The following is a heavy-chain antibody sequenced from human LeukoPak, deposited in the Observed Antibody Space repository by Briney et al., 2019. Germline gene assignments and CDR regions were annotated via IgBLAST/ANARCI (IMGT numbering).Heavy chain of an antibody. CDR3: ARDGYYDSSTYAPYVFDI. CDR1: GYIFTTSG. Sequence: ASVKVSCKASGYIFTTSGISWVRQAPGQGLEWMGWISAYNGNTNYAQKVQGRVTMTTDTSTSTAYTELRSLRSDDTAVYYCARDGYYDSSTYAPYVFDIWGQGTMVTVSS. V-gene: IGHV1-18*01. D-gene: IGHD3-22*01. CDR2: ISAYNGNT. J-gene: IGHJ3*02.